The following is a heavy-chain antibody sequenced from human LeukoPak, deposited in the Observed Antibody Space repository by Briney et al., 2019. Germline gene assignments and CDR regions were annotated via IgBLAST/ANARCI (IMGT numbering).Heavy chain of an antibody. J-gene: IGHJ5*02. D-gene: IGHD3-10*01. Sequence: PGGSLRLSCAASGFTFSSYAMSWVRQAPGKGLEWVSAISGSGGSTYYADSVKGRFTISRDNSKNTLYLQMNSLRAEDTAVYYCARDLTMVRGARYRPYNWFDPWGQGTLVTVSP. CDR3: ARDLTMVRGARYRPYNWFDP. V-gene: IGHV3-23*01. CDR2: ISGSGGST. CDR1: GFTFSSYA.